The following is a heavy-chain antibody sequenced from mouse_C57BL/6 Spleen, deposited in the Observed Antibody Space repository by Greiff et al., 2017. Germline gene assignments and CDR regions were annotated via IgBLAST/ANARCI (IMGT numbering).Heavy chain of an antibody. V-gene: IGHV1-81*01. J-gene: IGHJ2*01. CDR3: ARRRAIYDGYFYFDY. CDR2: IYPRSGNT. Sequence: QVQLKQSGAELARPGASVKLSCKASGYTFTSYGISWVKQRTGQGLEWIGEIYPRSGNTYYNEKFKGKSTLTVDKSSSTAYMQLSSLTSEDSAVYYCARRRAIYDGYFYFDYWGQGTTLTVSS. CDR1: GYTFTSYG. D-gene: IGHD2-3*01.